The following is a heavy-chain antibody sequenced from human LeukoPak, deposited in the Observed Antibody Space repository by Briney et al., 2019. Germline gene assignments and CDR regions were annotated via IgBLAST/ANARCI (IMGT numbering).Heavy chain of an antibody. CDR1: GGTFSSYA. CDR3: ARTSIVVVVAARYYFDY. V-gene: IGHV1-69*06. CDR2: IIPIFGTA. D-gene: IGHD2-15*01. Sequence: SVEVSCKASGGTFSSYAISWVRQAPGQGLEWMRGIIPIFGTANYAQKFQGRVTITADKSTCTAYMELSSLRSEDTAVYYCARTSIVVVVAARYYFDYWGQGTLVTVSS. J-gene: IGHJ4*02.